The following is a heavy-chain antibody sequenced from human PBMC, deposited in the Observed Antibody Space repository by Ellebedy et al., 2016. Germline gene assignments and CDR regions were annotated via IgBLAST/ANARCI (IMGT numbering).Heavy chain of an antibody. J-gene: IGHJ5*02. CDR1: GGSISSFY. Sequence: SETLSLTCTVSGGSISSFYWSWIRQSPGKGLEWIGYIYYSGGTNYNPSLKSRVTISLDTSKNQCSLKLSSVTAADTAVYYCARGSRWLDPWGQGTLVTVSS. CDR2: IYYSGGT. CDR3: ARGSRWLDP. V-gene: IGHV4-59*01.